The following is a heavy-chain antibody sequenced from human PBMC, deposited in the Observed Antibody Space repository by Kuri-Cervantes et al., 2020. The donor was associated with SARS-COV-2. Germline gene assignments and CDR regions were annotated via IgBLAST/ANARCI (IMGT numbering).Heavy chain of an antibody. D-gene: IGHD6-19*01. J-gene: IGHJ4*02. CDR3: ARCGSGLTYFDY. CDR1: GGTFSSYS. Sequence: SVKVSCKASGGTFSSYSISWVRQAPGQGLEWMGGIIPILGIANYAQKFQGRVTITADKSTSTAYMELSSLRSEDTAVYYCARCGSGLTYFDYCGQATLAVSS. CDR2: IIPILGIA. V-gene: IGHV1-69*10.